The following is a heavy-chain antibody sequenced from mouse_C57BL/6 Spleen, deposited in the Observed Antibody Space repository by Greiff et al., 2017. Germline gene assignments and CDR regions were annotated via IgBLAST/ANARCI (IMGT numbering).Heavy chain of an antibody. Sequence: EVHLVESGGGLVKPGGSLKLSYAASGFTFSDYGMHWVRQAPEKGLEWVAYISSGSSTIYYADTVKGRFTISRDNAKNTLFLQMTSLRSEDTAMYYCARHYGYDGVYFDVWGTGTTVTVSS. CDR2: ISSGSSTI. V-gene: IGHV5-17*01. CDR3: ARHYGYDGVYFDV. J-gene: IGHJ1*03. D-gene: IGHD2-2*01. CDR1: GFTFSDYG.